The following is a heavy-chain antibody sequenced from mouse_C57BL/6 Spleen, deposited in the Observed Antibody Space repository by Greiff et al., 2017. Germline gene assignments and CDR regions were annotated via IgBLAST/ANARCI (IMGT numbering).Heavy chain of an antibody. D-gene: IGHD2-4*01. V-gene: IGHV5-16*01. CDR1: GFTFSDYY. Sequence: EVQLVESEGGLVQPGSSMKLSCTASGFTFSDYYMAWVRQVPEKGLEWVANINYDGSSTYYLDSLKSRFIISRDNAKNILYLQMSSLKSEDTATYYCARDAGDYDHYAMDYWGQGTSVTVSS. CDR3: ARDAGDYDHYAMDY. CDR2: INYDGSST. J-gene: IGHJ4*01.